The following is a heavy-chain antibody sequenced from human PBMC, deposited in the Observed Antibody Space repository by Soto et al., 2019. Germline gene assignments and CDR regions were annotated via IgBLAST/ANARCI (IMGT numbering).Heavy chain of an antibody. CDR1: GGSISSGGYY. V-gene: IGHV4-31*03. Sequence: SETLSLTCTVSGGSISSGGYYWTWIRQHPGKGLEWIGYIYYSGTGNNIYYAESVKGRFTVSRDNAKSSLFLQMNSLRAEDTAVYYCAREHEEPLVQPYYGLDVWGLGTTVTVSS. J-gene: IGHJ6*02. CDR2: IYYSGTGNNI. D-gene: IGHD3-10*02. CDR3: AREHEEPLVQPYYGLDV.